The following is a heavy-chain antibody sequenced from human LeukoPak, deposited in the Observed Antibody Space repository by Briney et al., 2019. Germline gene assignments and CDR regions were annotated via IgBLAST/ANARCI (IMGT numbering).Heavy chain of an antibody. CDR3: AREVKSYSSGWRTSAGGY. V-gene: IGHV4-61*01. Sequence: PSETLSLTCTVSGGSVSSGSYYWSWIRQPPGKGLEWIGYIYYSGSTNYNPSLKSRVTISVDTSKNQFSLKLSSVTAADTAVYYCAREVKSYSSGWRTSAGGYWGQGTLVTVSS. CDR1: GGSVSSGSYY. D-gene: IGHD6-19*01. CDR2: IYYSGST. J-gene: IGHJ4*02.